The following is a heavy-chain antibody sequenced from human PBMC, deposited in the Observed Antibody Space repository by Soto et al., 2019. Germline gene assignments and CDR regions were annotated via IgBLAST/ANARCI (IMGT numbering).Heavy chain of an antibody. Sequence: QVQVVESGGGVVQPGRSLRLSCAASGFTLSCCGMHWVRQAPGKGLEWVGVITYDGGDKHYADSVKGRFTISRDSSENTVYLQMNSLRVEDSDIYSCAKEQSRGYYRVVDYWGQGTLVTVSS. CDR3: AKEQSRGYYRVVDY. CDR2: ITYDGGDK. CDR1: GFTLSCCG. D-gene: IGHD1-26*01. V-gene: IGHV3-30*18. J-gene: IGHJ4*02.